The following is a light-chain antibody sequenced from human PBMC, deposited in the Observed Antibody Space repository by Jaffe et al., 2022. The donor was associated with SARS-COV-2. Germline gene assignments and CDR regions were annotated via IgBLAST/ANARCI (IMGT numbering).Light chain of an antibody. V-gene: IGKV1-39*01. J-gene: IGKJ2*01. CDR3: QQSYMTPYT. CDR1: QSISNY. CDR2: TAS. Sequence: DIQMTQSPSSLPASVGDRVTITCRASQSISNYLNWFQQKPGKAPKLLIYTASTLQSAVPSRFSGSGSGTDFTLTISSLHPEDFATYYCQQSYMTPYTFGRGTRLEIK.